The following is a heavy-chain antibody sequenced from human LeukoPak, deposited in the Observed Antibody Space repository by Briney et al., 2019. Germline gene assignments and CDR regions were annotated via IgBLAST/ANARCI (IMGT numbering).Heavy chain of an antibody. V-gene: IGHV4-59*01. CDR3: ARGSLERITRYYYYGMDV. D-gene: IGHD2/OR15-2a*01. Sequence: SETLSLTCTVSGGSISSYYWSWIRQPPGKGLEGIGYIYYSGSTNYNPSLKSRVTISVDTSKNQFSLKLSSVAAADTAMYYCARGSLERITRYYYYGMDVWGQGTTVTVSS. J-gene: IGHJ6*02. CDR2: IYYSGST. CDR1: GGSISSYY.